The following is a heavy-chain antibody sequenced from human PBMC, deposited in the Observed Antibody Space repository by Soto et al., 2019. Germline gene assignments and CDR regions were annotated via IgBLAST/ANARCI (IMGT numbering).Heavy chain of an antibody. J-gene: IGHJ6*02. CDR1: GGTFKNSV. Sequence: QVQLVQSGVEVKKPGSSVRVSCKASGGTFKNSVISWVRQAPGQGLEWMGGTIPLFGTTDYAQKFQGRLTIKPDESTTTAYMEVSRLTSEDTAVYYCVAELDFGKLSVVWGQGTTVIVSS. V-gene: IGHV1-69*01. CDR2: TIPLFGTT. D-gene: IGHD3-10*01. CDR3: VAELDFGKLSVV.